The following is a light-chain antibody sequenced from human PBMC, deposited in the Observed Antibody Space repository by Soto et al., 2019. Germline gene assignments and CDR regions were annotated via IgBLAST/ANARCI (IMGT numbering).Light chain of an antibody. Sequence: QSVLTQPPSASGSPGQSVTISCTGTSRDVGAYDYVSWYQQHPGKAPKLMIYEVSQRPSGVPDRFSGSKSGNTASLTLSGLQAEDEGDYYCSSFAGINHLLFGGGTQLTVL. V-gene: IGLV2-8*01. CDR2: EVS. CDR1: SRDVGAYDY. J-gene: IGLJ2*01. CDR3: SSFAGINHLL.